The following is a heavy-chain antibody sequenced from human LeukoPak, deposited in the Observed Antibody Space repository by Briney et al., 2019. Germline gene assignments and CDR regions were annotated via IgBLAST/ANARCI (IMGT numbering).Heavy chain of an antibody. D-gene: IGHD3-22*01. CDR3: ARESVWVNGYYENFDY. CDR1: GGSISSSSYY. Sequence: PSETLSLTCTVSGGSISSSSYYWGWIRQPPGKGLEWIWSIYYSGSTYYNPSLKSGVTRSLDTSKNQFSLKLSSVPAAESAVYYCARESVWVNGYYENFDYWGQGTLVTVSS. CDR2: IYYSGST. J-gene: IGHJ4*02. V-gene: IGHV4-39*07.